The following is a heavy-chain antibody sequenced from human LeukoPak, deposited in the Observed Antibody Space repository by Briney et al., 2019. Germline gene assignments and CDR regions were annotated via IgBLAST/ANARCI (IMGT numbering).Heavy chain of an antibody. J-gene: IGHJ4*02. D-gene: IGHD3-22*01. V-gene: IGHV4-38-2*02. CDR2: IYHSGST. Sequence: SETLSFTCTVSGYSISSGYYCGWIRQPPGKGLEWIGSIYHSGSTYYNPSLKSRVTISVDTSKNQFSLKLSSVTAADTAVYYCARGGGITMIVVVSHFDYWGQGTLVTVSS. CDR3: ARGGGITMIVVVSHFDY. CDR1: GYSISSGYY.